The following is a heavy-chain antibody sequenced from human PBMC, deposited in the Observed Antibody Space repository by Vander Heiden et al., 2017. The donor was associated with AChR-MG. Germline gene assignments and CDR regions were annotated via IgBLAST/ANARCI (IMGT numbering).Heavy chain of an antibody. D-gene: IGHD2-15*01. J-gene: IGHJ2*01. Sequence: EVQLLESGGGLVQPGGSLRLSCPASGFTFSSYAMSWVHQAPGKGLEWVSAISGSGGSTYYADSVKGRFTISRDNSKNTLYLQMNSLRAEDTAVYYCAKRGAAHLYFDLWGRGTLVTVSS. CDR2: ISGSGGST. CDR1: GFTFSSYA. V-gene: IGHV3-23*01. CDR3: AKRGAAHLYFDL.